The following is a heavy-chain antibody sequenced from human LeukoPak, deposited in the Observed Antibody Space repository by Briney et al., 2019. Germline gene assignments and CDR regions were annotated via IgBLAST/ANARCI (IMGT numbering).Heavy chain of an antibody. CDR1: GGSFSGYY. J-gene: IGHJ5*02. CDR3: ARQEHYYDSSGYYYH. CDR2: INHSGST. Sequence: KPSETLSLTCAVYGGSFSGYYWSWIRQPPGKGLEWIGEINHSGSTNYNPSLKSRVTISVDTSKNQFSLKLSSVTAADTAVYYCARQEHYYDSSGYYYHWGQGTLVTVSS. D-gene: IGHD3-22*01. V-gene: IGHV4-34*01.